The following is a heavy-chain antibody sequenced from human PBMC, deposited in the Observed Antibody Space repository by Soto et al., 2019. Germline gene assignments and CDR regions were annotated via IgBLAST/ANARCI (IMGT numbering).Heavy chain of an antibody. J-gene: IGHJ6*02. D-gene: IGHD3-22*01. V-gene: IGHV5-10-1*01. CDR3: ARRRGYYDSSGMIRGSYGVDV. CDR1: GYSFTSYW. CDR2: IDPSDSYT. Sequence: GESLKISCKGSGYSFTSYWISWVRQMPGKGLEWMGRIDPSDSYTNYSPSFQGHVTISADKSISTAYLQWSSLKASDTAMYYCARRRGYYDSSGMIRGSYGVDVWGPGTTVTV.